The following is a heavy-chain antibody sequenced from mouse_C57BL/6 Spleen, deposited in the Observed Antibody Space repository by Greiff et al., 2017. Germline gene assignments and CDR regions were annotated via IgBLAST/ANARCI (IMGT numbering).Heavy chain of an antibody. CDR2: IYPGDGDT. CDR1: GYAFSSYW. V-gene: IGHV1-80*01. Sequence: VQLQQSGAELVKPGASVKISCKASGYAFSSYWMNWVKQRPGKGLEWIGQIYPGDGDTNYNGKFKGKATLTADKSSSTAYMQLSSLTSADSAVYCCARYYDSMYYFDYWGQGTTLTVSS. CDR3: ARYYDSMYYFDY. D-gene: IGHD2-4*01. J-gene: IGHJ2*01.